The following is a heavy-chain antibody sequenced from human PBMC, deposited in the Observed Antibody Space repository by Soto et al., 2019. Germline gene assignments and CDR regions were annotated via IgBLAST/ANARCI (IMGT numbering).Heavy chain of an antibody. Sequence: PSETLSLTCAVYGGSFSGYYWSWIRQPPGKGLEWIGEINYSGSTNYNPSLKSRVTISVDTSKNQFSLKLSSVTAADTAVYYCVRTGLGYCSSTRCYGDLFDYWGQGTLVTVSS. J-gene: IGHJ4*02. D-gene: IGHD2-2*01. CDR2: INYSGST. V-gene: IGHV4-34*01. CDR3: VRTGLGYCSSTRCYGDLFDY. CDR1: GGSFSGYY.